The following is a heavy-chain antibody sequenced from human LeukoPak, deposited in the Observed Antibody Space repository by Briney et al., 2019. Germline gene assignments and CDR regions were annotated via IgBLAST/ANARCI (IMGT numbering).Heavy chain of an antibody. CDR2: IYYSGST. CDR3: ARTGSGRDYYGMDV. V-gene: IGHV4-59*01. D-gene: IGHD5-12*01. J-gene: IGHJ6*02. Sequence: SETLSLTCSVSGGSISGAYWSWIRQAPGKGLEWIGYIYYSGSTDYNPSLESRVAISIDTSKNHFSLNLTAVTAADTAIYYCARTGSGRDYYGMDVWGQGTSVTVSS. CDR1: GGSISGAY.